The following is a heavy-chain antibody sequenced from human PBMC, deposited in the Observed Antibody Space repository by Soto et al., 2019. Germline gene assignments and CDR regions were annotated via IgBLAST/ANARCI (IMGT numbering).Heavy chain of an antibody. D-gene: IGHD2-8*01. CDR3: ARDNGGTFDY. V-gene: IGHV3-11*05. J-gene: IGHJ4*02. Sequence: QVLLVESGGGLVKPGGSLRLSCAASGFTFSDSYMSWIRQAPGKGLEWVSYISSCSTSSNYADSMKGRFTISRDNAKNSLYLQMNSLRAEDTAVYYCARDNGGTFDYWGQGTLVTVSS. CDR2: ISSCSTSS. CDR1: GFTFSDSY.